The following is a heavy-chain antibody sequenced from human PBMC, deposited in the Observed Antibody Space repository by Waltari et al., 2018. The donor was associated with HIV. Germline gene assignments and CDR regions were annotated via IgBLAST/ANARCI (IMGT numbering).Heavy chain of an antibody. CDR3: ASRSSGRVAYGLDV. CDR2: ISRSSGHM. V-gene: IGHV3-21*01. CDR1: GFTFSRYG. Sequence: EVQLVESGGGLVKPGGSLRLSCAGSGFTFSRYGLNWVRQAPGKGLEWVAYISRSSGHMKYADSVKGRFTISRDNAKNSLYLQINSLRAEDTAVYYCASRSSGRVAYGLDVWGQGTTVIVSS. D-gene: IGHD6-19*01. J-gene: IGHJ6*02.